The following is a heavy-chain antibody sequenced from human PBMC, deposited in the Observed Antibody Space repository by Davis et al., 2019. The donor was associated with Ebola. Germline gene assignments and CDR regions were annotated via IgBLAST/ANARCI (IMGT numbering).Heavy chain of an antibody. V-gene: IGHV1-58*02. CDR2: IVVGSGDT. Sequence: SVKVSCKTSGFTFSTSAMQWVRQARGQRLEWIGWIVVGSGDTNSAPKFQGRVTITNDMSTTTSYLDLSDLSPEDTAIYYCAASAGTVGQFDYWGQGTLVTVSS. CDR3: AASAGTVGQFDY. J-gene: IGHJ4*02. CDR1: GFTFSTSA. D-gene: IGHD1-14*01.